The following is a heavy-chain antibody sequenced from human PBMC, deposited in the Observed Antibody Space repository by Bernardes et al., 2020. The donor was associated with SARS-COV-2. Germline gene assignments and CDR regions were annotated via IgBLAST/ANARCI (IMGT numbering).Heavy chain of an antibody. CDR1: GYSFTSYW. V-gene: IGHV5-51*01. CDR2: IYPGDSDT. J-gene: IGHJ6*02. D-gene: IGHD3-3*01. Sequence: GESLKISCKGSGYSFTSYWIGWVRQMPGKGLEWMGIIYPGDSDTRYSPSFQGQVTISADKSISTAYLQWSSLKASDTAMYYCARQGALITIPWYYYGMDVWGQGTTVTVSS. CDR3: ARQGALITIPWYYYGMDV.